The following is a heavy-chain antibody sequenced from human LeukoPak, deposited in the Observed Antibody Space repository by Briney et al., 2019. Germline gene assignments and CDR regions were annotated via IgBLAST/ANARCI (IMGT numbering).Heavy chain of an antibody. D-gene: IGHD6-19*01. J-gene: IGHJ6*03. Sequence: GGSLRLSCAASGFTFSSYAMSWVRQAPGKGLEWVSAISGSGGSTYYADSVKGRFTISRDNSKNTLYLQMNSLRAEDTAVYYCAKHSSGWPAGPFYYYMDVWGKGTTVTISS. CDR2: ISGSGGST. CDR1: GFTFSSYA. V-gene: IGHV3-23*01. CDR3: AKHSSGWPAGPFYYYMDV.